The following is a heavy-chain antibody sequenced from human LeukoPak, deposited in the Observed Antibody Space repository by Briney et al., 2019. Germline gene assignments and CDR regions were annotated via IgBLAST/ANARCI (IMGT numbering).Heavy chain of an antibody. Sequence: SETLSLTCTVSGGSISSSSYYWSWIRQPPGKGLEWIGYIYYSGSTNYNPSLKSRVTISVDTSKNQFSLKLSSVTAADTAVYYCARVGIGYCTNGVCYTGPVGRDWYFDLWGRGTLVTVSS. CDR2: IYYSGST. D-gene: IGHD2-8*01. J-gene: IGHJ2*01. CDR3: ARVGIGYCTNGVCYTGPVGRDWYFDL. V-gene: IGHV4-61*01. CDR1: GGSISSSSYY.